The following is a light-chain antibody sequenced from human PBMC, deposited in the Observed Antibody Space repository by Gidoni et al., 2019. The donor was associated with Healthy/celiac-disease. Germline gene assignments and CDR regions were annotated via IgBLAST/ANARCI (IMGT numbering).Light chain of an antibody. CDR1: HDIRKY. Sequence: DIQMTQFPSSLSASVGDRVTITSQASHDIRKYLNWYQHKTGKAPKLLIYDASNLGTGVPSRFSGSGSGTDFTFTISSLQPEDIATYYCQQYDNLYTFGQGTKLEIK. V-gene: IGKV1-33*01. CDR3: QQYDNLYT. J-gene: IGKJ2*01. CDR2: DAS.